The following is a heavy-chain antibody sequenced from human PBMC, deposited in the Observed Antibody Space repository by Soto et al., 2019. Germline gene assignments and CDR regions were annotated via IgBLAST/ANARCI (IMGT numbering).Heavy chain of an antibody. CDR1: GVPFSSYA. V-gene: IGHV3-23*01. CDR2: ISGSGGST. D-gene: IGHD3-22*01. Sequence: GSLRLSCAASGVPFSSYAMSWVRQAPGKGLEWVSAISGSGGSTYYADSVKGRFTISRDNSKNTLYLQMNSLRAEDTAVYYCAKSGVSGYYYDFDYWGQGTLVTVSS. J-gene: IGHJ4*02. CDR3: AKSGVSGYYYDFDY.